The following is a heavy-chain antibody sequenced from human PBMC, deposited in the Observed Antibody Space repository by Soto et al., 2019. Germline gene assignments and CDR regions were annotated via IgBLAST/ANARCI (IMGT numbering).Heavy chain of an antibody. Sequence: GESLKISCKDYGYSFTNNWIAWVRQMPGKGLEWMGSIYPGDSDTRYSPSFEGQVTISADEAIDTAYLQWSSLMSVTAADTAVYYCARGNRQKWLGDNWFDPWGQGTLVTVSS. J-gene: IGHJ5*02. CDR1: GYSFTNNW. V-gene: IGHV5-51*01. CDR3: ARGNRQKWLGDNWFDP. CDR2: IYPGDSDT. D-gene: IGHD6-19*01.